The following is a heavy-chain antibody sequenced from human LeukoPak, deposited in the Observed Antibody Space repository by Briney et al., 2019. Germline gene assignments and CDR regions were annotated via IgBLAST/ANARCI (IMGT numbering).Heavy chain of an antibody. CDR1: GFTFSSYA. J-gene: IGHJ4*02. CDR2: TVPILGIA. Sequence: GGSLRLSCAASGFTFSSYAISWVRQAPGQGLEWMGRTVPILGIANYAQKFQGRVTITADKSTSTAYMELSSLRSEDTAVYYCARSYYDILTGYYDYWGQGTLVTVSS. CDR3: ARSYYDILTGYYDY. V-gene: IGHV1-69*04. D-gene: IGHD3-9*01.